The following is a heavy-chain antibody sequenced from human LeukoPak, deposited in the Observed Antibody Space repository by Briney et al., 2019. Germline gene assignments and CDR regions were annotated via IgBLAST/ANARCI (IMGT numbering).Heavy chain of an antibody. V-gene: IGHV4-30-2*01. CDR1: GGSISSGGYY. CDR3: ARGDTSGSYYDY. D-gene: IGHD1-26*01. J-gene: IGHJ4*02. Sequence: SETLSLTCTVSGGSISSGGYYWSWIRQPPGKGLEWIGYIYHSGSTYYNPSLKSRVTISVDRSKNQFSLKLSSVTAADTAIYYCARGDTSGSYYDYWGQGTLVTVSS. CDR2: IYHSGST.